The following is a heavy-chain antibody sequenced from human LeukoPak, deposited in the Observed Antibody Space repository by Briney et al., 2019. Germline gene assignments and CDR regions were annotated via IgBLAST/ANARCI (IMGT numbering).Heavy chain of an antibody. CDR1: GFTFDDYA. V-gene: IGHV3-43D*03. D-gene: IGHD5-18*01. Sequence: GGSLRLSCAASGFTFDDYAMHWVRQAPGKGLEWVSLISWDGGSTYYADSVKGRFTISRDNSKNSLYLQMNSLRAEDTALYYCAKGGIQLWLGIDYWGQGTLVTVSS. CDR3: AKGGIQLWLGIDY. CDR2: ISWDGGST. J-gene: IGHJ4*02.